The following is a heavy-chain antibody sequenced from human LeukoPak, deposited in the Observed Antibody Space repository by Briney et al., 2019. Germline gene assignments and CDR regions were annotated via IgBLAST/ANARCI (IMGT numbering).Heavy chain of an antibody. CDR1: GYTFTGYY. V-gene: IGHV1-2*02. CDR2: INPNSGDT. CDR3: ATLPGYTSAWTPTDY. Sequence: GASVKVSCKASGYTFTGYYIHWVRQAPGQGLEWMGWINPNSGDTNYAQKFQGRVTMTRDTSISTAYMELSGLKSEDTALYFCATLPGYTSAWTPTDYWGQGTLVTVSS. D-gene: IGHD6-19*01. J-gene: IGHJ4*02.